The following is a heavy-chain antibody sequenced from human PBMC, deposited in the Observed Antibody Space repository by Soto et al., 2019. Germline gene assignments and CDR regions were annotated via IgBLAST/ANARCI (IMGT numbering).Heavy chain of an antibody. V-gene: IGHV4-34*01. D-gene: IGHD6-13*01. CDR2: INHSGST. J-gene: IGHJ4*02. Sequence: QVQLQQWGAGLLKPSETLSLTCAVYGGSFSGYYWSWIRQPPGKGLEWIGEINHSGSTNYNPSLKSRVTISVDTSKNQFSLKLSSVTAADTAVYYCARGRGVYAMYSSSWYLGYYFDYWGQGTLVTVSS. CDR3: ARGRGVYAMYSSSWYLGYYFDY. CDR1: GGSFSGYY.